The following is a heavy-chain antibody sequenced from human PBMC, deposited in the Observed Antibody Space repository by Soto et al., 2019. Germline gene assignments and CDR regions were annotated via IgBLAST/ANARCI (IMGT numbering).Heavy chain of an antibody. V-gene: IGHV4-59*01. CDR2: IYYRGTT. D-gene: IGHD3-16*01. CDR3: ARVGFSTLIRGGDAFEI. Sequence: HVQLQVSGPALAKPSETLSLTCSVSGGSINNYYWGWLRQPPGKGPEWIGHIYYRGTTDYNPSLESRVTISVDTSRNQFSLTLASLPAADTAIYYCARVGFSTLIRGGDAFEIWGQGRSVTVSS. J-gene: IGHJ3*02. CDR1: GGSINNYY.